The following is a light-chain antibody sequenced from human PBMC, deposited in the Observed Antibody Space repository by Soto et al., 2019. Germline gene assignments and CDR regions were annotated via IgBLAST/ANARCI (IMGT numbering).Light chain of an antibody. CDR1: QSVSSN. J-gene: IGKJ1*01. V-gene: IGKV3-15*01. CDR2: GAS. CDR3: QQYNSWPKT. Sequence: EIVMTQSPATLSVSPGERATLSCRASQSVSSNSAWFQQKPGQAPGLLIYGASTRATGIPARFSGSGSGTEFTLTISSLQSEDIAVYYCQQYNSWPKTFGQGTKWIS.